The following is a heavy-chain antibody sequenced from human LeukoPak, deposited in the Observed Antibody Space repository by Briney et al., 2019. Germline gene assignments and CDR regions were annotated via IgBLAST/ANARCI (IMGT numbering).Heavy chain of an antibody. CDR3: ARVEAATTNPRFGY. CDR2: IYHSGST. J-gene: IGHJ4*02. CDR1: GFTFSSYA. Sequence: LRLSCAASGFTFSSYAMSWIRQPPGKGLEWIGYIYHSGSTYYNPSLRSRVTISVDTSKNQFSLKVTSVTVADTAVYYCARVEAATTNPRFGYWGQGTLVTVSS. D-gene: IGHD5-24*01. V-gene: IGHV4-30-2*05.